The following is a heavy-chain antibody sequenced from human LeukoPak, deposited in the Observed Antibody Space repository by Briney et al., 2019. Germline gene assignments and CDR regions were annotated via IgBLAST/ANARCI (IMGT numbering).Heavy chain of an antibody. CDR2: IKQDGSEK. CDR3: AREAQRPPWLVPQYNWFDP. V-gene: IGHV3-7*01. J-gene: IGHJ5*02. Sequence: GGSLRLSCAASGFTFSSYWMSWVRQAPGKGLEWVANIKQDGSEKYYVDSVKGRFTISRDNAKNSLYLQMNSLRAEDTAVYYCAREAQRPPWLVPQYNWFDPWGQGTLVTVSS. CDR1: GFTFSSYW. D-gene: IGHD6-19*01.